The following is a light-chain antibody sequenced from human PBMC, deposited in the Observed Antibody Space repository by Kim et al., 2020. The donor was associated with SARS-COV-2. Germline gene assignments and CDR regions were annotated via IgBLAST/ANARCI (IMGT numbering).Light chain of an antibody. Sequence: ASVGDRVTITCRASQSISNYLNWYQQKPGKAPDLLIYAASTLQSGVPSRFSGSGSGTDFTLTISSLQPEDFATYYCQQSYTTPPFTFGQGTKLEI. CDR1: QSISNY. CDR2: AAS. J-gene: IGKJ2*01. V-gene: IGKV1-39*01. CDR3: QQSYTTPPFT.